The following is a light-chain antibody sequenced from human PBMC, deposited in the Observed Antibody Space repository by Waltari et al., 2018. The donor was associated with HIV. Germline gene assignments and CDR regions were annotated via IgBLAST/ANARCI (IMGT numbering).Light chain of an antibody. V-gene: IGLV2-8*01. CDR2: EVT. J-gene: IGLJ3*02. Sequence: QSALTQPPSASGSLGQSVTISCTGSSSDIGAYDSVSWFQRPPRSAPKLLLYEVTRRPSTVSDRFSGSRSGSTAFLTVAGLQPDDEATYFCSSYGDSLRVLFGGGTNVTVL. CDR1: SSDIGAYDS. CDR3: SSYGDSLRVL.